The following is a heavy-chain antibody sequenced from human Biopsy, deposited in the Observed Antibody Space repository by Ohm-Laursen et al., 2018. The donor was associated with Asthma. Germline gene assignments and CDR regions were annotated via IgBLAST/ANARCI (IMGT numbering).Heavy chain of an antibody. CDR2: ISYGGKT. J-gene: IGHJ6*02. D-gene: IGHD3-3*01. V-gene: IGHV4-39*01. CDR1: GGSMTPTSHY. CDR3: ARRISIFGVVQKDHGMDA. Sequence: GTLSLTCTVSGGSMTPTSHYWDWIRQAPGKGLEWIGYISYGGKTSYNPPLKNRVTISGDTSKNQFSLRLTSVTAADTAVYFCARRISIFGVVQKDHGMDAWGQGTTVIVSS.